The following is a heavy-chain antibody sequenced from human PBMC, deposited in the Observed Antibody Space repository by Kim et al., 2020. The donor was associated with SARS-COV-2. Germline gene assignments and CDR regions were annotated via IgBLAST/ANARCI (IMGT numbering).Heavy chain of an antibody. D-gene: IGHD3-9*01. CDR2: IYYSGST. CDR3: ARRLDWYGRFDY. Sequence: SETLSLTCTVSGGSISSSSYYWGWIRQPPGKGLEWIGSIYYSGSTYYNPSLKSRVTISVDTSKNQFSLKLSSVTAADTAVYYCARRLDWYGRFDYWGQGTLVTVSS. CDR1: GGSISSSSYY. V-gene: IGHV4-39*01. J-gene: IGHJ4*02.